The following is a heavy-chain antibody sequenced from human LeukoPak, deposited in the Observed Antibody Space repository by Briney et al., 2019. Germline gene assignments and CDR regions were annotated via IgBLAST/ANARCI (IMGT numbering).Heavy chain of an antibody. CDR3: ARGLAVIAAAAYYFDY. J-gene: IGHJ4*02. CDR2: ISSNGGST. Sequence: PGRSLRLSCAASGFTFSSYAMHWVRQAPGKGLEYVSAISSNGGSTYYANSVKGRFTISRDNSKNTLYLQMGSLRAEDMAVYYCARGLAVIAAAAYYFDYWGQGTLVTVSS. CDR1: GFTFSSYA. V-gene: IGHV3-64*01. D-gene: IGHD6-13*01.